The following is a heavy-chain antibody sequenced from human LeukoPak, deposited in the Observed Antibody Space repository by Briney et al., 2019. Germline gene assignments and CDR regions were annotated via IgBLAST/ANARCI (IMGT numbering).Heavy chain of an antibody. CDR3: ARDHLVVPGGYEDHYYGMDV. CDR1: GYTFTAYY. D-gene: IGHD2-2*01. V-gene: IGHV1-2*02. J-gene: IGHJ6*02. Sequence: ASAKVSCKASGYTFTAYYMNWVRHAPGQRLEWMGWINPNSGGTNYAQKFQGRVTMTRDTSISTANMELSRLRSDDTAVYYCARDHLVVPGGYEDHYYGMDVWGQGTTVTVSS. CDR2: INPNSGGT.